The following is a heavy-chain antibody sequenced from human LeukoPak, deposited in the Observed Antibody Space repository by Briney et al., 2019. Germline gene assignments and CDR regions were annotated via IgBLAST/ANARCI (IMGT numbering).Heavy chain of an antibody. D-gene: IGHD6-25*01. J-gene: IGHJ6*02. V-gene: IGHV3-23*01. Sequence: GGSLRLSCAASGFTFSSYAMSWVRQAPGKGLEWVSAISGSGGSTYYADSVKGRFTISRGNSKNTLYLQMNSLRAEDTAVYYCAKDQATAACNYYGMDVWGQGTTVTVSS. CDR2: ISGSGGST. CDR3: AKDQATAACNYYGMDV. CDR1: GFTFSSYA.